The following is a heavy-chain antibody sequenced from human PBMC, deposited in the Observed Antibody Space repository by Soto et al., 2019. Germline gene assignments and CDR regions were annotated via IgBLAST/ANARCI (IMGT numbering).Heavy chain of an antibody. CDR1: SASISSSSYT. Sequence: QLQLQESGPGLVKPSETLSLTCTVSSASISSSSYTWGWIRQPPGKALEWFGSNYYSWTTYYNPSLNSRVTVAVDTSTNLFSLKVSSVTAADTAVYYCARLHGYCISSSCQGHYARDVWGRGTTVTDS. CDR2: NYYSWTT. D-gene: IGHD2-2*01. V-gene: IGHV4-39*01. CDR3: ARLHGYCISSSCQGHYARDV. J-gene: IGHJ6*02.